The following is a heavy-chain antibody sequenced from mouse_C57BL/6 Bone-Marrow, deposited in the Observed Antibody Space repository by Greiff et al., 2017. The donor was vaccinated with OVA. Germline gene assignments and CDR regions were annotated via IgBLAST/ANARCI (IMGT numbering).Heavy chain of an antibody. V-gene: IGHV1-82*01. J-gene: IGHJ2*01. D-gene: IGHD2-3*01. Sequence: VQLQQPGPELVKPGASVKISCKASGYAFSSPWMNWVKQRPGKGLEWIGRIYPGDGDTNYNGKFKGKATLTADKSSSTAYMQLNSLTSEDSAVYFCARHGDGYYASYFDYWGQGTTLTGSS. CDR1: GYAFSSPW. CDR2: IYPGDGDT. CDR3: ARHGDGYYASYFDY.